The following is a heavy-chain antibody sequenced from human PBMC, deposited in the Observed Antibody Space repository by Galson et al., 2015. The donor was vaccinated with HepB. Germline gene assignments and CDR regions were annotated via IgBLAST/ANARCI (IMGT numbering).Heavy chain of an antibody. CDR3: ARVRGFGLAIKGYFDY. CDR1: GFTFSYFW. V-gene: IGHV3-7*04. CDR2: IKNDGSEE. Sequence: SLRLSCAASGFTFSYFWMGWVRQAPGKGLEWVAKIKNDGSEEYYVDSVKGRVAISRDNAKNSLYLQMNSLRVEDTAVYFCARVRGFGLAIKGYFDYWGQGALVTVPS. D-gene: IGHD3-16*01. J-gene: IGHJ4*02.